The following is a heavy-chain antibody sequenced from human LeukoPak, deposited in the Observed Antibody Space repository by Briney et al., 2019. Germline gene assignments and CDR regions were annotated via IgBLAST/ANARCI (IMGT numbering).Heavy chain of an antibody. J-gene: IGHJ4*02. Sequence: GGSLRLSCAASGFTFSSYAMSWVRQAPGKRLEWVSAISGSGGSTYYADSVKGRFTISRDNSKNTLYLQMNSLRAEDTAVYYCALSKAVAGIGGSGFDYWGQGTLVTVSS. CDR2: ISGSGGST. CDR3: ALSKAVAGIGGSGFDY. V-gene: IGHV3-23*01. D-gene: IGHD6-19*01. CDR1: GFTFSSYA.